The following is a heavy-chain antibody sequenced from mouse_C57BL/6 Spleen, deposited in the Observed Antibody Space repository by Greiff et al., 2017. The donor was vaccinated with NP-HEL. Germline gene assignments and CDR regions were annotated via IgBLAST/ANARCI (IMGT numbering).Heavy chain of an antibody. CDR2: IYPGNSDT. D-gene: IGHD2-3*01. J-gene: IGHJ1*03. CDR3: TRKGAGWLSSYFDV. V-gene: IGHV1-5*01. CDR1: GYTFTSYW. Sequence: EVQLQQSGTVLARPGASVKMSCKTSGYTFTSYWMHWVKQRPGQGLEWIGAIYPGNSDTSYNQKFKGKAKLTAVTSASTAYMELSSLTNEDSAVYYCTRKGAGWLSSYFDVWGTGTTVTVSS.